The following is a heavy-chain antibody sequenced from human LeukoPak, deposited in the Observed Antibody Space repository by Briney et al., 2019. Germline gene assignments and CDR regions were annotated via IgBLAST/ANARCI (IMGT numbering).Heavy chain of an antibody. J-gene: IGHJ4*02. V-gene: IGHV3-30*18. CDR2: ISYDGSNK. CDR1: GFTFSSYG. D-gene: IGHD6-19*01. CDR3: AKGIAVAGTLLTPPDC. Sequence: GGSLRLSCAASGFTFSSYGMHWVRQAPGKGLEWVAVISYDGSNKYYADSVKGRFTISRDNSKNKLYLQMNSLRAEDTAVYYCAKGIAVAGTLLTPPDCWGQGTLVTVSS.